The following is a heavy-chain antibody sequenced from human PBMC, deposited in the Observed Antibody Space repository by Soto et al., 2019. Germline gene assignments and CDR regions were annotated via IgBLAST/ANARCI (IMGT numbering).Heavy chain of an antibody. D-gene: IGHD3-16*01. V-gene: IGHV1-69*02. Sequence: SVKVSCKASGGTFSSYTISWVRQAPGQGLEWMGRISPILGIANYAQKFHGRVTITTDESTSTAYMDLGSLTSDDTAVYYCVMVDNYVTPTPQDVWAQGPTFTV. CDR1: GGTFSSYT. CDR3: VMVDNYVTPTPQDV. CDR2: ISPILGIA. J-gene: IGHJ6*02.